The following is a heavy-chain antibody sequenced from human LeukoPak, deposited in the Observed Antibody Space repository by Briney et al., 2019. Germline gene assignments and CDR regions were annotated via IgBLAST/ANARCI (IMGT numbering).Heavy chain of an antibody. CDR2: ILGSGGGT. V-gene: IGHV3-23*01. CDR1: GLTFSNYA. D-gene: IGHD3-9*01. J-gene: IGHJ4*02. CDR3: AKWGDYDVLTGYYVPDY. Sequence: PGGSLRLSCAASGLTFSNYAMSWVRQAPGKGLEWVSAILGSGGGTYYAHSVKGRFTVSRDHSKSTLYLQMNSLRAEDTALYYCAKWGDYDVLTGYYVPDYWGQGTLVTVSS.